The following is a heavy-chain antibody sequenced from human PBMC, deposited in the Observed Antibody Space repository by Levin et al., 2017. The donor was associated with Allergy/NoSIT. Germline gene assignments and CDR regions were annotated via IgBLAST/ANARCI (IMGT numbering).Heavy chain of an antibody. V-gene: IGHV4-30-2*01. J-gene: IGHJ4*02. Sequence: SQTLSLTCAVSGGSIRSGGYSWSWIRQPPGKGLEWIGYIYHSGSTYYNPSLKSRVTISVDRSKNQFSLKLSSVTAADTAVYYCARGDYDSSGYYYDYWGQGTLVTVSS. CDR1: GGSIRSGGYS. D-gene: IGHD3-22*01. CDR3: ARGDYDSSGYYYDY. CDR2: IYHSGST.